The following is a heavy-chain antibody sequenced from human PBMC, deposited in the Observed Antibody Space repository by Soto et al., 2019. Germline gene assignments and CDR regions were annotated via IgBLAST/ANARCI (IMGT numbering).Heavy chain of an antibody. CDR3: ARWIWSGYYNWFDP. D-gene: IGHD3-3*01. Sequence: PSETLSLTCAVSSGSISSSNWWSWVRQPPGKGLEWIGEIYHSGSTNYNPSLKSRVTISVDKSKNQFSLKLSSVTAADTAVYYCARWIWSGYYNWFDPWGQGTLVTVSS. CDR2: IYHSGST. CDR1: SGSISSSNW. V-gene: IGHV4-4*02. J-gene: IGHJ5*02.